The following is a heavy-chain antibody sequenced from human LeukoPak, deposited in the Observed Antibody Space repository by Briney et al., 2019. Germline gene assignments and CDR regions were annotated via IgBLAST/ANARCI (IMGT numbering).Heavy chain of an antibody. D-gene: IGHD6-19*01. V-gene: IGHV4-31*03. CDR1: GGSISSGGYY. Sequence: PSETLSLTCTVSGGSISSGGYYWSWIRQHPGKGPEWIGYIYYSGSTYYNPSLKSRVTISVDTSKNQFSLKLSSVTAADTAVYYCARATSYAVAVHFDYWGQGTLVTVSS. CDR3: ARATSYAVAVHFDY. J-gene: IGHJ4*02. CDR2: IYYSGST.